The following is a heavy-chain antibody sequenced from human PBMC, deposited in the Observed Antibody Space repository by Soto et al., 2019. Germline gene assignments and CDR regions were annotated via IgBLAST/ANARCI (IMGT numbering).Heavy chain of an antibody. V-gene: IGHV1-24*01. J-gene: IGHJ2*01. Sequence: QVQLVQSGAEVKKPGASVKVSCKVSGYTLTELSMHWVRQAPGKGLEWMGGFDPEDGETIYAQKFQGRGTMTEDTSTDTSYMQLSSLRSEDTAVYYCATPDPLYSCSWYSYFDLWGRGTLVTVSS. CDR3: ATPDPLYSCSWYSYFDL. CDR2: FDPEDGET. CDR1: GYTLTELS. D-gene: IGHD6-13*01.